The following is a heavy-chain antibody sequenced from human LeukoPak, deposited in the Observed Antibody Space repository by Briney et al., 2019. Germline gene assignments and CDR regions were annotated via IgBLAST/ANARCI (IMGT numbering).Heavy chain of an antibody. D-gene: IGHD3-10*01. V-gene: IGHV1-2*02. J-gene: IGHJ6*02. CDR2: INPNSGGT. CDR3: ARERYSGVVHHHYYYGMDV. Sequence: ASVKVSCKASGYTFTGYYMHWVRQAPGQGLEWMGWINPNSGGTNYAQKFQGRVTMTRDTSISTAYMELSRLRSDDTAVYYCARERYSGVVHHHYYYGMDVWGQGTTVTVSS. CDR1: GYTFTGYY.